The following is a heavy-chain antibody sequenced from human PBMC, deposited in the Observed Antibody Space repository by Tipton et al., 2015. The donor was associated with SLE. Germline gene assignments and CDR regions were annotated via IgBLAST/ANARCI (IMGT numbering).Heavy chain of an antibody. CDR2: MSPNSGDT. D-gene: IGHD5-24*01. Sequence: QSGPEVKKPGASVKVSCKASGYAFSTYYIYWVRQATGQGLEWMGWMSPNSGDTGYAQKFQGRVTMTTDTSTSTAYMELSSLRSEDTAVYYCGQMAIGLGWGQGTLVTVSS. V-gene: IGHV1-8*02. CDR3: GQMAIGLG. J-gene: IGHJ4*02. CDR1: GYAFSTYY.